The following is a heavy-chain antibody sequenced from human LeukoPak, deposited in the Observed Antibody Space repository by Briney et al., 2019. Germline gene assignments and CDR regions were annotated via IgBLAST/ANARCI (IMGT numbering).Heavy chain of an antibody. V-gene: IGHV3-53*01. CDR2: IHSGGTT. CDR3: AKEYTGYAYFDY. D-gene: IGHD3-16*01. J-gene: IGHJ4*02. CDR1: GFTVCSNY. Sequence: PGGSLRLSCAASGFTVCSNYMGWVRQAPGQVLEWVSVIHSGGTTYYADSVKGRFTISRDSSKNTLFLQMNSLRADDTAVYYCAKEYTGYAYFDYWGQGTLVTVSS.